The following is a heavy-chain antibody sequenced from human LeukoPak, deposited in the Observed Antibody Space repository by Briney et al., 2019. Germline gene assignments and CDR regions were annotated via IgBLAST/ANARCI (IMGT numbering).Heavy chain of an antibody. CDR2: IIPILGIA. Sequence: SVKVSCKASGGTFSSYAISWVRQAPGQGLEWMGRIIPILGIANYAQKFQGRVTITADRSTSTAYMELSSLRSEDTAVYYCARDQYEMATSDAFDIWGQGTMVTVSS. CDR1: GGTFSSYA. J-gene: IGHJ3*02. V-gene: IGHV1-69*04. CDR3: ARDQYEMATSDAFDI. D-gene: IGHD5-24*01.